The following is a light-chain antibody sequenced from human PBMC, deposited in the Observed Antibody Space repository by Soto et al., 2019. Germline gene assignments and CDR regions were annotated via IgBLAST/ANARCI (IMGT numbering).Light chain of an antibody. Sequence: EIVLTQSPGTLSLCPGERASLSCRASQTVSSSYLAWFQHKPGQAPSLLIYGASSRATGIPDRFSGSGSGTDFTLTISRLEPEDFAVYYCLQCGSSPWTFGQGTKVEIK. CDR3: LQCGSSPWT. J-gene: IGKJ1*01. CDR1: QTVSSSY. V-gene: IGKV3-20*01. CDR2: GAS.